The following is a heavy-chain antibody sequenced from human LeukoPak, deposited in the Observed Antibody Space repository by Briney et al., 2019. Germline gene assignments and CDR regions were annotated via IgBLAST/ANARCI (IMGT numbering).Heavy chain of an antibody. CDR3: AKGSHNYGSGSYYRC. D-gene: IGHD3-10*01. Sequence: GGSLRLSCAASGFTFDDYAMHWVRQAPGKGLEWVSGISWNSGSIGYADSVKGRFTISRDNAKNSLYLQMNSLRAEDTALYYCAKGSHNYGSGSYYRCWGQGTLVTVSS. CDR2: ISWNSGSI. V-gene: IGHV3-9*01. J-gene: IGHJ4*02. CDR1: GFTFDDYA.